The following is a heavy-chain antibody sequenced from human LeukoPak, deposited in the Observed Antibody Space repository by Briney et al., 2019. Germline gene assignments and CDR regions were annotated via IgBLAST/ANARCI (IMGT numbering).Heavy chain of an antibody. CDR3: ARKGAGRYYYDSSGFPSDYYFDY. J-gene: IGHJ4*02. D-gene: IGHD3-22*01. Sequence: KPSETLSLTCTVSGGSISSGGYYWSWIRQHPGKGLEWIGYIYYSGSTYYNPSLKSRVTISVDTSKNQFSLKLSSVTAADTAVYYCARKGAGRYYYDSSGFPSDYYFDYWGQGTLVTVPS. CDR1: GGSISSGGYY. V-gene: IGHV4-31*03. CDR2: IYYSGST.